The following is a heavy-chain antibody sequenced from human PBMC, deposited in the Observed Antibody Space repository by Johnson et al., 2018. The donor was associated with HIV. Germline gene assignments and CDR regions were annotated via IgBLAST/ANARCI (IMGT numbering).Heavy chain of an antibody. J-gene: IGHJ3*02. Sequence: VQLVESGGGLVQPGGSLRLSCAASGFTVSSNYMSWVRQAPGKGLEWVSVIYSGGSTYYADSVKGRFTISRDNSKNTLYLQMNSLRAEDTAVYYCASAEIAAAATGHDAFDIWGQGTMVTVSS. CDR2: IYSGGST. CDR1: GFTVSSNY. CDR3: ASAEIAAAATGHDAFDI. V-gene: IGHV3-66*02. D-gene: IGHD6-13*01.